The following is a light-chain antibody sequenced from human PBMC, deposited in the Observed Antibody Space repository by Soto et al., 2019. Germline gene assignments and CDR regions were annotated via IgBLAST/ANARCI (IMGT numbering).Light chain of an antibody. V-gene: IGKV3-20*01. Sequence: ENVLTQSPGTLSLSPGERATLSCRASQSVSSTYLAWYQQRPGQAPRLLLYGASNRATGIPDRFSGSGSGTDFTLTISRLEPEDSAVYYCQQYGSSPRTFGQGTKVDI. J-gene: IGKJ1*01. CDR3: QQYGSSPRT. CDR2: GAS. CDR1: QSVSSTY.